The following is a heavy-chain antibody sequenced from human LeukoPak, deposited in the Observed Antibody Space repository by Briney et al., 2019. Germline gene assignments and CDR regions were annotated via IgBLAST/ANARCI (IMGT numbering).Heavy chain of an antibody. CDR2: IYYSGST. J-gene: IGHJ4*02. V-gene: IGHV4-39*07. CDR3: ARGSLVIRAFDY. D-gene: IGHD3-9*01. Sequence: WIRQPPGKGLEWIGSIYYSGSTYYNPSLKSRVTISVDTSKNQFSLKLSSVTAADTAVYYCARGSLVIRAFDYWGQGTLVTVSS.